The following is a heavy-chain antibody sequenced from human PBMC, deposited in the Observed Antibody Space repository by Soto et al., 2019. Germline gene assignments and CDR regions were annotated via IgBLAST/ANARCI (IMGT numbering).Heavy chain of an antibody. J-gene: IGHJ5*02. V-gene: IGHV4-39*01. D-gene: IGHD2-2*01. Sequence: SETLSLTCTVSGASISSSSSNYYWGWIRQPPGKGLEWIGSIYYSGSIYYSPSLKSRVTMSVDTSKSQFSLNLNSVTAADTAVYYCASHVVGVPSAIADPSWFDHWGQGTLVTVSS. CDR1: GASISSSSSNYY. CDR3: ASHVVGVPSAIADPSWFDH. CDR2: IYYSGSI.